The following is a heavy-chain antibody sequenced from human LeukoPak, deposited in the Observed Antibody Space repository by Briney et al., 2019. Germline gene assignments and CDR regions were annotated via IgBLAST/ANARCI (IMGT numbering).Heavy chain of an antibody. Sequence: GRSLRLSCAASGFTFSAYVMHWVRQAPGKGLECVAVISNDGNEKYYADSVKGRFSISRDNPKNTLYLQMSSLRTEDTAVYYCVRDGGYTGGWTYGAGDYWGQGNLVTVSS. CDR2: ISNDGNEK. CDR1: GFTFSAYV. V-gene: IGHV3-30*04. D-gene: IGHD2-8*02. J-gene: IGHJ4*01. CDR3: VRDGGYTGGWTYGAGDY.